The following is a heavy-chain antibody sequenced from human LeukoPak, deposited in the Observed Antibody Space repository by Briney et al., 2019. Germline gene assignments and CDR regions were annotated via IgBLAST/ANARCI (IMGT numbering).Heavy chain of an antibody. CDR2: ISGNGGST. J-gene: IGHJ4*02. CDR1: GFTFSSYG. Sequence: PGGSLRLSCAASGFTFSSYGMHWVRQAPGKGLEWVSAISGNGGSTYYADSVKGRFTSSRDNSKNTLYLQMNSLRAEDTAVYYCASSATGAFDYWGQGTLVTVSP. CDR3: ASSATGAFDY. V-gene: IGHV3-23*01. D-gene: IGHD3-10*01.